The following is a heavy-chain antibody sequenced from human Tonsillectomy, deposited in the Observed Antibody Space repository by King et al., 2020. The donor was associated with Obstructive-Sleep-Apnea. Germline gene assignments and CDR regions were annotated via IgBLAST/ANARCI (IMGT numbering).Heavy chain of an antibody. CDR3: SKGASGYGDFDY. D-gene: IGHD5-12*01. Sequence: VQLVESGGGVVQPGRSLRLSCAASGFTFSSSGLHWVRQAPGKGLDGVAVISYDGSNKYYADSVKGRFTISRDTSKNTLYLQMNSLRAEDTAVYFCSKGASGYGDFDYWGQGTLVTVSS. V-gene: IGHV3-30*18. J-gene: IGHJ4*02. CDR2: ISYDGSNK. CDR1: GFTFSSSG.